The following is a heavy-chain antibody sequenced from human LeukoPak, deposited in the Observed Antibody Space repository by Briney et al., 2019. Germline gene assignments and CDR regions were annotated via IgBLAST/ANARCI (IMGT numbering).Heavy chain of an antibody. CDR3: ARAQSQGGNIHFDY. V-gene: IGHV4-34*01. CDR1: GGSFSGYY. D-gene: IGHD4-23*01. CDR2: INHSGST. Sequence: PSETLSLTCAVYGGSFSGYYWSWIRQPPGKGLEWIGEINHSGSTNYNPSLKSRVTISVDTSKNQFSLKLSSVTAADTAVYYCARAQSQGGNIHFDYWGQGTLVTVSS. J-gene: IGHJ4*02.